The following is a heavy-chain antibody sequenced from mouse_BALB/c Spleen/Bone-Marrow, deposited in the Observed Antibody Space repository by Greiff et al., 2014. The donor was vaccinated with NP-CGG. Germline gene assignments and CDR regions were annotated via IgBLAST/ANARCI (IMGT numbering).Heavy chain of an antibody. J-gene: IGHJ1*01. CDR2: ISFSGTT. V-gene: IGHV3-2*02. CDR3: ARGIYYDYDWYFDV. Sequence: EVHLVESGPGLVKPSQSLSLTCTVTGYSITSDYAWNWIRQFPGNKLKWMGYISFSGTTSYNPSLKSRISITRDTSKNQFFLQLNSVTAEDTATYFCARGIYYDYDWYFDVWGAGTTVTVSS. CDR1: GYSITSDYA. D-gene: IGHD2-4*01.